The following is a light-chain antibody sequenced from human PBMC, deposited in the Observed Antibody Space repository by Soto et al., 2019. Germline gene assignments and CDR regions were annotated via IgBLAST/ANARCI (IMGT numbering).Light chain of an antibody. CDR2: LAS. V-gene: IGKV1-39*01. J-gene: IGKJ2*01. CDR3: QQSFSTRLMYT. Sequence: DIRMTQSPSSLSASVGDRVTIACRASQSISNYLNWYQQKPGKAPKLLIYLASTLQSGVPSRFSGSGSGTDFTLTISSLQPEDFATYYCQQSFSTRLMYTFGQGTKLEIK. CDR1: QSISNY.